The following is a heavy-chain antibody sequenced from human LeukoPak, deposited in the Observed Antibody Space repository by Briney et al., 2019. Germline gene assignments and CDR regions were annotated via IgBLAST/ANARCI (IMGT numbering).Heavy chain of an antibody. CDR1: GYTFTSYD. CDR2: MNPNSGNT. CDR3: ARGLAVVVPAAIHWFDP. V-gene: IGHV1-8*03. Sequence: ASVKVSCKAFGYTFTSYDINWVRQATGQGLEWMGWMNPNSGNTGYAQKFQGRVTITRNTSISTAYMELSSLRSEDTAVYYCARGLAVVVPAAIHWFDPWGQGTLVTVSS. J-gene: IGHJ5*02. D-gene: IGHD2-2*01.